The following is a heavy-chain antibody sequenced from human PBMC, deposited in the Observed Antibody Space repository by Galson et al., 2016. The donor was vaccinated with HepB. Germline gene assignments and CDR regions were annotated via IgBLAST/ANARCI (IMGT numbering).Heavy chain of an antibody. CDR2: IDWDDDK. V-gene: IGHV2-70*01. CDR1: GFSLTTRGMR. CDR3: ARDRRQLVGNYYYYGLDV. J-gene: IGHJ6*02. Sequence: PALVKPTQTLTLTCTFSGFSLTTRGMRVSWIRQSPRKALEWLALIDWDDDKYYSSSLKTRLTISQDTSKNQVVLTMTNMGPVDTATYYCARDRRQLVGNYYYYGLDVWGQGTTVTVSS. D-gene: IGHD6-6*01.